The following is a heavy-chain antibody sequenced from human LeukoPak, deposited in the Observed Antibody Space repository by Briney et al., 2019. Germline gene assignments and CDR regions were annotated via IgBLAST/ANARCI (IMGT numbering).Heavy chain of an antibody. V-gene: IGHV4-39*01. CDR3: ASRYYDSSGYYFDY. CDR1: GGSISSSSYY. J-gene: IGHJ4*02. D-gene: IGHD3-22*01. Sequence: PSETLSLTCTVSGGSISSSSYYWGWIRQPPGKGLEWIGSIYYSGSTYYNPSRKSRVTISVDTSKNQFSLKLSSVTAADTAVYYCASRYYDSSGYYFDYWGQGTLVTVSS. CDR2: IYYSGST.